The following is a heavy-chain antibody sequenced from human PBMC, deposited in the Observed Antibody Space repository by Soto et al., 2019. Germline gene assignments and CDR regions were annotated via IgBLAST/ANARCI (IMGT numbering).Heavy chain of an antibody. J-gene: IGHJ6*02. CDR1: GGTFSSYA. Sequence: SVKVSCKASGGTFSSYAISWVRQAPGQGLEWMGGIIPIFGTAKYAQKFQGRVTITADESTSTAYMELSSLRSEDTAVYYCARGPPIAVAGLYYYGMDVWGQGTTVTVSS. CDR2: IIPIFGTA. D-gene: IGHD6-19*01. V-gene: IGHV1-69*13. CDR3: ARGPPIAVAGLYYYGMDV.